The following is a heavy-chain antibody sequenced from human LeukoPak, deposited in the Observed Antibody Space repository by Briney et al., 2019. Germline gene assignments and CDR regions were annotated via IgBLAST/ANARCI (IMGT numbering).Heavy chain of an antibody. J-gene: IGHJ3*02. CDR2: IYHSGST. Sequence: SETLSLTCTVSGYSISSGYYWGWIRQPPGKGLEWIGSIYHSGSTYYNPSLKSRVTISEDTAKNQFSLKLSSVTAADTAVYYCARILGTGWERPDDAFEIWGQRT. CDR3: ARILGTGWERPDDAFEI. D-gene: IGHD1-26*01. V-gene: IGHV4-38-2*02. CDR1: GYSISSGYY.